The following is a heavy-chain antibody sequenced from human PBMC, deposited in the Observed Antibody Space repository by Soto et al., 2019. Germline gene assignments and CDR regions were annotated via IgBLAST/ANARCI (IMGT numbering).Heavy chain of an antibody. CDR1: GCTFSGCR. V-gene: IGHV3-30*03. J-gene: IGHJ4*02. Sequence: GGSLGLSCAASGCTFSGCRMHWVRQAPGKGLEWVAVISYDGSNKYYADSVKGRFTISRDNSKNTLYLQLTSVTAADTAVYYSVSARWDYWGQGTQVTVSA. CDR2: ISYDGSNK. CDR3: VSARWDY.